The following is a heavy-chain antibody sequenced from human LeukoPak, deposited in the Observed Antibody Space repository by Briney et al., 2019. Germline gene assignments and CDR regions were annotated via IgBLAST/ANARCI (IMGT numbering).Heavy chain of an antibody. J-gene: IGHJ4*02. Sequence: PSETLSLTCTVSGGSISSYFWSWIRQPAGKGLEWIGRIYTSGSTNYNPSLKSRVTTSVDTSKSQFSLKLSSVTAADTAVYYCAREGHCSSTSCYGTNFSLDYWGQGTLVTVSS. D-gene: IGHD2-2*01. CDR1: GGSISSYF. CDR2: IYTSGST. CDR3: AREGHCSSTSCYGTNFSLDY. V-gene: IGHV4-4*07.